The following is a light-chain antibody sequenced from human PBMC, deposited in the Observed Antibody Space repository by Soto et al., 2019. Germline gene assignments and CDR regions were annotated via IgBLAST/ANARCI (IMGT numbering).Light chain of an antibody. CDR2: AAS. CDR3: HQYGSSPEIT. Sequence: EILLTQSPSTLSSSPGERATISCRASQSVLTYLSWYQQKPGQAPSLLIYAASSLATGVPDRFSGSGSWTEVTLTISTLQPEDVVVYYCHQYGSSPEITFGQGTRLEIK. V-gene: IGKV3-20*01. J-gene: IGKJ5*01. CDR1: QSVLTY.